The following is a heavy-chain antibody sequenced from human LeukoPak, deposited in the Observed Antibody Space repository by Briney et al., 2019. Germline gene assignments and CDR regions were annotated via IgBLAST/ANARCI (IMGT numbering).Heavy chain of an antibody. V-gene: IGHV4-34*01. D-gene: IGHD3-10*01. CDR1: GGSFSGYY. CDR2: INHSGST. J-gene: IGHJ5*02. Sequence: SETLSLTCAVYGGSFSGYYWSWIRQPPGKGLEWIGEINHSGSTNYNPSLKSRVTISVDTSKNQFSLKLSSVTAADTAVYYCARRPRGVIIKNWFDPWGQGTLVTVSS. CDR3: ARRPRGVIIKNWFDP.